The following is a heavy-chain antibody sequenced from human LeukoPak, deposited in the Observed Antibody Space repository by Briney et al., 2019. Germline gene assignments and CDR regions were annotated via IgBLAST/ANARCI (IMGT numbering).Heavy chain of an antibody. J-gene: IGHJ4*02. CDR3: AKEVSGGSYYEWVEN. D-gene: IGHD3-16*01. CDR1: GFVFDDYT. V-gene: IGHV3-43*01. CDR2: ISWDGVIA. Sequence: GGSLRLSCAASGFVFDDYTMHWVRQAPGEGLEGVSLISWDGVIAHYSDPVKGRFTISRDNSNSSLYLQMNSLRTEDSALYYCAKEVSGGSYYEWVENWGQGTLVTVSS.